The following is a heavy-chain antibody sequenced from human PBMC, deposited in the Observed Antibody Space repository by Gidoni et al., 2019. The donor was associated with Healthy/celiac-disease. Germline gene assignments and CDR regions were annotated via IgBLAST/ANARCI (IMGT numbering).Heavy chain of an antibody. V-gene: IGHV3-30*18. CDR2: ISYDGSNK. CDR1: GFTFSSYG. Sequence: SGFTFSSYGMHWVRQAPSKGLEWVEVISYDGSNKYYADSVKGRFTISKDNSKNTLYLQMNSLRAEDTAVYYCAKDQYSYGLRGGGAFDIWGQGTMVTVSS. D-gene: IGHD5-18*01. CDR3: AKDQYSYGLRGGGAFDI. J-gene: IGHJ3*02.